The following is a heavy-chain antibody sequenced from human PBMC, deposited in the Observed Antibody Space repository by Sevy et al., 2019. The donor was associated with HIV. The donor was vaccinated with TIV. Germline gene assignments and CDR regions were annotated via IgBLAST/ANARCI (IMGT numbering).Heavy chain of an antibody. Sequence: GGSLRLSCAASGFRFSIYWMSWVRQAPGKGLEWVANINQDGSEKYYVDSVRGRFTISRDNAENSLYLQMNSLRAEDTAVYYCAGLRGYSMKGYHYYGMDVWGQGTTVTVSS. CDR3: AGLRGYSMKGYHYYGMDV. D-gene: IGHD5-18*01. CDR1: GFRFSIYW. V-gene: IGHV3-7*01. J-gene: IGHJ6*02. CDR2: INQDGSEK.